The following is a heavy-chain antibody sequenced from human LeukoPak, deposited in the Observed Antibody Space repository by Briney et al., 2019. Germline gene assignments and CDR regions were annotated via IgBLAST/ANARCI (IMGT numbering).Heavy chain of an antibody. D-gene: IGHD2-15*01. V-gene: IGHV1-69*13. CDR2: IIPIFGTA. CDR1: GGTFSSYA. Sequence: SVKVSCKASGGTFSSYAISWVRQAPRQGLEWMGGIIPIFGTANYAQKFQGRVTITADESTSTAYMELSSLRSEDTAVYYCARPGRCSGGSCYSTDLDYWGQGTLVTVSS. J-gene: IGHJ4*02. CDR3: ARPGRCSGGSCYSTDLDY.